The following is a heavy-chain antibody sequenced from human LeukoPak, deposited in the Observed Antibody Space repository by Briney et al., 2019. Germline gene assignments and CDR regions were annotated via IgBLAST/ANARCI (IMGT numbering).Heavy chain of an antibody. J-gene: IGHJ6*02. D-gene: IGHD3-10*01. CDR3: TTVHHYYGSGMGPYYYYGMDV. CDR1: GFTFSNAW. Sequence: GGSLRLSCAASGFTFSNAWMSWVRQASGKGLEWVGRIKSKTDGGTTDYAAPVKGRFTISRDDSKNTLYLQMNSLKTEDTAVYYCTTVHHYYGSGMGPYYYYGMDVWGQGTTVTVSS. CDR2: IKSKTDGGTT. V-gene: IGHV3-15*01.